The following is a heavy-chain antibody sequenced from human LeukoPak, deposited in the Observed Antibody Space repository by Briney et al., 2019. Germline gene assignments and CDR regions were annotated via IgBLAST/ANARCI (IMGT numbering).Heavy chain of an antibody. CDR1: GFSFSDYY. J-gene: IGHJ6*03. V-gene: IGHV3-11*04. Sequence: GGSLRLSCAASGFSFSDYYINWIRQAPGKVLGWVSYSGYGGGTKHYADSVKGRFTVSRDNTKNSVILQMNSLRAEDTAVYYCVRGGQCSGGSCYADYFYYYMDVWGKGTTVTVSS. CDR2: SGYGGGTK. D-gene: IGHD2-15*01. CDR3: VRGGQCSGGSCYADYFYYYMDV.